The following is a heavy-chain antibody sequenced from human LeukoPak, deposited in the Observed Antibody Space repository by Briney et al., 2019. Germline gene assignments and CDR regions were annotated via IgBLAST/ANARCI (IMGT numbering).Heavy chain of an antibody. CDR1: GFTLSNAW. D-gene: IGHD3-22*01. J-gene: IGHJ5*02. V-gene: IGHV3-15*07. CDR3: ATDFYDTT. Sequence: GGSLRLSCAPSGFTLSNAWMNWVRQAPGKGLEWVGRIRSNSDGGTIDYAAPVKGRFALSRDDSKNTLYLQMNSLQTEDTAVYYCATDFYDTTWGQGTLVTVSS. CDR2: IRSNSDGGTI.